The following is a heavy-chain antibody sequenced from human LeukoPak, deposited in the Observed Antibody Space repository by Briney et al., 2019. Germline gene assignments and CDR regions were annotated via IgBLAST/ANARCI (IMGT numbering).Heavy chain of an antibody. J-gene: IGHJ4*02. V-gene: IGHV3-11*04. CDR2: IGLSGSPL. D-gene: IGHD3-22*01. CDR1: GFPFTRFY. CDR3: ARKDFSSGSFSY. Sequence: GGSLRLSCAVSGFPFTRFYMSWIRQAPGKGLEWISYIGLSGSPLDYADSVRGRFTISRDNAKNSLYLELNSLRAEDTAVYYCARKDFSSGSFSYWGQGTLVTASS.